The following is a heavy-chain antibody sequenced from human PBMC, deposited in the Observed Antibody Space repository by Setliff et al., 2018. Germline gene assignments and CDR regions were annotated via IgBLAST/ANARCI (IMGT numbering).Heavy chain of an antibody. V-gene: IGHV3-23*01. CDR3: AKFSSVPGSRFFDY. D-gene: IGHD2-2*01. Sequence: GGSLRLSCAASGFTFKDYSMVWVRQVPGKGLEWVSAINSGGSSTYYADSVKGRFTISRDNSKNTLYLQMNSLRAEDTAIYSCAKFSSVPGSRFFDYWGQGALVTVSS. J-gene: IGHJ4*02. CDR1: GFTFKDYS. CDR2: INSGGSST.